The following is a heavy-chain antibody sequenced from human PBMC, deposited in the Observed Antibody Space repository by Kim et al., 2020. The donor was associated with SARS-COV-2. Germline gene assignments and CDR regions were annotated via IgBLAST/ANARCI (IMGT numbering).Heavy chain of an antibody. V-gene: IGHV3-30*07. J-gene: IGHJ6*02. CDR3: ARDVGTMVRGADYYYYGMDV. D-gene: IGHD3-10*01. Sequence: RFTITRDNSKNTLYLQMNSLRAEDTAVYYCARDVGTMVRGADYYYYGMDVWGQGTTVTVSS.